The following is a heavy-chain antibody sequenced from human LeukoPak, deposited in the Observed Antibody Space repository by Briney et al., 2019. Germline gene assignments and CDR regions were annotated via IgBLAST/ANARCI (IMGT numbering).Heavy chain of an antibody. Sequence: TGGSLRLSCAASGFTFSSYWMSWVRQAPGKGLEWVANIKQEGSEKNYVDSVKGRFTISRDNAKNSLYLQMNSLRAEDTAVYYCAKDIVVVPAAFDYWGQGTLVTVSS. V-gene: IGHV3-7*03. CDR3: AKDIVVVPAAFDY. CDR1: GFTFSSYW. J-gene: IGHJ4*02. CDR2: IKQEGSEK. D-gene: IGHD2-2*01.